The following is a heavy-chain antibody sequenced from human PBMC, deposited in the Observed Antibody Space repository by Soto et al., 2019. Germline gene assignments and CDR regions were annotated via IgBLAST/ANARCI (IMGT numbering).Heavy chain of an antibody. V-gene: IGHV3-30-3*01. CDR2: ISYDGSNK. CDR1: GFTFSSYA. CDR3: ARGTLENLNWFDP. J-gene: IGHJ5*02. Sequence: QVQLVESGGGVVQPGRSLRLSCAASGFTFSSYAMHWVRQAPGKGLEWVAVISYDGSNKYYADSVKGRFTISRDNSKNTLYLQMNSLRAEDTAVYYCARGTLENLNWFDPWGQGTLVTVSS. D-gene: IGHD1-1*01.